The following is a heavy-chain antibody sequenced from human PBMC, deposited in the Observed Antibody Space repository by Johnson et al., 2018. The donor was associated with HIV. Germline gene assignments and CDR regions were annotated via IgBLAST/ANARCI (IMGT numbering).Heavy chain of an antibody. CDR3: ARVWSGSYYSNAFDI. Sequence: QMQLVESGGGLVKPGGSLRLSCAASGFSFSDYYMTWIRQAPGKGLEWVSYISSSGSTIYYEDSVKGRFTISRDNAKNSLYLQVNSLRAEDTAVHYCARVWSGSYYSNAFDIWGQGTMVTVSS. CDR2: ISSSGSTI. D-gene: IGHD1-26*01. CDR1: GFSFSDYY. V-gene: IGHV3-11*04. J-gene: IGHJ3*02.